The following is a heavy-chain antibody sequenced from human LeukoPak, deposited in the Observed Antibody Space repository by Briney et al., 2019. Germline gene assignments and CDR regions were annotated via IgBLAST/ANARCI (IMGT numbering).Heavy chain of an antibody. CDR2: SNHSGST. D-gene: IGHD2-15*01. CDR3: ARVKRNCSGGSCYGVNWFDP. CDR1: GGSFSGYY. J-gene: IGHJ5*02. Sequence: SETLSLTCAVYGGSFSGYYWSWIRQPPGKGLEWIGESNHSGSTNYNPSLKSRVTISVDTSKNQFSLKLSSVTAADTAVYYCARVKRNCSGGSCYGVNWFDPWGQGTLVTVSS. V-gene: IGHV4-34*01.